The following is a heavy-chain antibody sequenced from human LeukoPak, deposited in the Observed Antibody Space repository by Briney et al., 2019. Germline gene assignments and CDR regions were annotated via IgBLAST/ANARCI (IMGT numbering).Heavy chain of an antibody. D-gene: IGHD2-21*02. CDR3: ARANCGGDCYTYYYYYMDV. Sequence: GGSLRLSCAASGFTFSDYYMSWIRQAPGKGLEWASYISSSGSTIYYADSVKGRFTISRDNTKNSLYLQMNSLRAEDTAVYYCARANCGGDCYTYYYYYMDVWGKGTTVTVSS. CDR1: GFTFSDYY. J-gene: IGHJ6*03. V-gene: IGHV3-11*04. CDR2: ISSSGSTI.